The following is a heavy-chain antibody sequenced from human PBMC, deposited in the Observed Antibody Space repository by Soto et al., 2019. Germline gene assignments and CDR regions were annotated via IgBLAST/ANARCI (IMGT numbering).Heavy chain of an antibody. CDR1: GFTFSTYA. CDR3: AKARPRRTSGAFCDY. CDR2: VSASGLNT. Sequence: EVQLLESGGKLVQPGGSLTLSCAASGFTFSTYAMAWVRQAPGKGLEWVSGVSASGLNTDYADPVKGRFYISRDNSKNTVSMNMSSLRAEDKALYACAKARPRRTSGAFCDYWGQGTPVTVSS. D-gene: IGHD1-1*01. V-gene: IGHV3-23*01. J-gene: IGHJ4*02.